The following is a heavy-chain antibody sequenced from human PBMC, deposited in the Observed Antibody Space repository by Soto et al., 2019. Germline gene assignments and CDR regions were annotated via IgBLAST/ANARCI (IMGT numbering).Heavy chain of an antibody. D-gene: IGHD3-22*01. CDR3: ARFYYDSSGYLPSPYYYYYGMDV. V-gene: IGHV3-7*04. Sequence: PGGSLRLSCAASGFTFSSYGMSWVRQAPGKGLEWVANIKQDGSEKYYVDSVKGRFTISRDNAKNSLYLQMNSLRAEDTAVYYCARFYYDSSGYLPSPYYYYYGMDVWGQGTTVTVSS. CDR2: IKQDGSEK. J-gene: IGHJ6*02. CDR1: GFTFSSYG.